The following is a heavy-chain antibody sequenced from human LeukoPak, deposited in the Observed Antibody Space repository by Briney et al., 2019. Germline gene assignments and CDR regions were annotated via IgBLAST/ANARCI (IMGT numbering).Heavy chain of an antibody. V-gene: IGHV1-8*03. J-gene: IGHJ5*02. D-gene: IGHD3-3*01. Sequence: GASVKVSCKASGYTFTSYDIDWVRQATGQGLEWMGWMNPNSCNTGYAQKFQGRVTITRNTSISTAYMELSSLRSEDTAVYYCARGGWYYDFWSGYRGNWFDPWGQGTLVTVSS. CDR3: ARGGWYYDFWSGYRGNWFDP. CDR1: GYTFTSYD. CDR2: MNPNSCNT.